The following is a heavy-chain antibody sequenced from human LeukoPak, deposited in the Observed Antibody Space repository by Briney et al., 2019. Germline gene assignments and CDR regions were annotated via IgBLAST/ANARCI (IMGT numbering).Heavy chain of an antibody. CDR2: INPSGGST. D-gene: IGHD5-24*01. CDR1: GYTFTSYY. CDR3: ARAVGGGDGYNPFDY. Sequence: ASVKVSCKASGYTFTSYYMHWVRQAPGQGLEWMGLINPSGGSTSYAQKFQGRVTMTKHTSTSTVYMELSSLRSEDTAVYYCARAVGGGDGYNPFDYWGQGTLVTVSS. V-gene: IGHV1-46*01. J-gene: IGHJ4*02.